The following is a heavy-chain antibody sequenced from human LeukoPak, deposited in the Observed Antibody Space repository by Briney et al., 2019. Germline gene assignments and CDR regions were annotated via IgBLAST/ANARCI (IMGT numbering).Heavy chain of an antibody. Sequence: GGSLRLSCAASGFTVSSSYMSWVRQAPGKGLGWVSIIYSGGSTYYADSVKGRFTISRDNSKNTLYLQMNSLRAEDTAVYYCARDTAWYTAHYYMDVWGKGTTVTVSS. CDR3: ARDTAWYTAHYYMDV. D-gene: IGHD2-8*01. CDR1: GFTVSSSY. J-gene: IGHJ6*03. CDR2: IYSGGST. V-gene: IGHV3-53*05.